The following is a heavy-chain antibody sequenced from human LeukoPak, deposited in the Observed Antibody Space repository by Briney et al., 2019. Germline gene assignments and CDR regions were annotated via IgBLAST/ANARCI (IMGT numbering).Heavy chain of an antibody. J-gene: IGHJ3*02. V-gene: IGHV1-46*01. D-gene: IGHD6-6*01. Sequence: ASVKVPCKASGYTFTSYYMHWVRQAPGQGLEWMGIINPSGGSTSYAQKFQGSVTMTRDTSTSTVYMELSSLRSEDTAVYYCARPARDAFDIWGQGTMVTVSS. CDR2: INPSGGST. CDR3: ARPARDAFDI. CDR1: GYTFTSYY.